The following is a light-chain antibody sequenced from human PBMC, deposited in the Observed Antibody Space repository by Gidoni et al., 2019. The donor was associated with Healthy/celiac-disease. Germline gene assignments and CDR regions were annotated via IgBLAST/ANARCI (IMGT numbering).Light chain of an antibody. CDR3: QQYDNLPIT. CDR1: QDISNY. Sequence: DIKMTQSPSSLSASVGDRVTITCQASQDISNYLNWYQQKPGKAPKLLIYDAPNLETGVPSRFSGSGSGTDFTFTISSLQPEDIATYYCQQYDNLPITFGQWTRLEIK. J-gene: IGKJ5*01. V-gene: IGKV1-33*01. CDR2: DAP.